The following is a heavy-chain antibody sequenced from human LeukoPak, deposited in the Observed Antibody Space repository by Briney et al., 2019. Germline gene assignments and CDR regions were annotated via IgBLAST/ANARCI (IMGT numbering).Heavy chain of an antibody. Sequence: SETLSLTCTVSGDPISDYCWTWIRQPAGKGLEWIGRIYGNGSTNYNPSLKSRVAMSIDTSKMQFSLRLRSVTAADTAVYYCARVGEWLFDIDVWGKGTTVIVSS. CDR3: ARVGEWLFDIDV. D-gene: IGHD3-16*01. CDR1: GDPISDYC. V-gene: IGHV4-4*07. CDR2: IYGNGST. J-gene: IGHJ6*03.